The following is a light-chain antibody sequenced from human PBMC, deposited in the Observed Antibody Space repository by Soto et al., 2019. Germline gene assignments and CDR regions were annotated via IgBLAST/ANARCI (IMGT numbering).Light chain of an antibody. CDR2: GAS. CDR3: QQYNSYSCT. CDR1: QSVRSY. V-gene: IGKV3D-15*01. Sequence: EIVMTQSPGTLSVSPAESATLSCRASQSVRSYLAWYQQKPGQAPKLVIYGASSLATGIPDRFSGSGSGTDFTLTISRLEPDDFATYYCQQYNSYSCTFGQGTKVDIK. J-gene: IGKJ1*01.